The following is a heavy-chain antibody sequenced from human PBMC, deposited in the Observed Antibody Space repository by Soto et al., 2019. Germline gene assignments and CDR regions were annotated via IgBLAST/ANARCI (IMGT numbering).Heavy chain of an antibody. J-gene: IGHJ4*02. V-gene: IGHV3-11*03. CDR3: ARLRLTGYFDY. CDR1: GFTFSDHY. CDR2: ISTSSSYT. Sequence: ESGGGLVTPGGSLRLSCVASGFTFSDHYMTWIRQAPGKGLEWLSFISTSSSYTSYADSVKGRFTISRDNAMNSLYLQMNSLRAEDTAVYYCARLRLTGYFDYWGQGTLVTVSS.